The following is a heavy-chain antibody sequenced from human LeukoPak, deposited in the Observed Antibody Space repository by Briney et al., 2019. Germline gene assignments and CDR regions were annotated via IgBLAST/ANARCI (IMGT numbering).Heavy chain of an antibody. D-gene: IGHD3-9*01. CDR1: GFTFTNHA. CDR2: ISGNGGST. Sequence: GGSLRLSCAASGFTFTNHAMQWVRQAPGKGLEYVSAISGNGGSTYYANSVKGRFTISRDNSKNTVYLQMDSLRAEDMAVYYCARAGVIRYVAWLINYYMDVWGKGTTVTVSS. CDR3: ARAGVIRYVAWLINYYMDV. J-gene: IGHJ6*03. V-gene: IGHV3-64*01.